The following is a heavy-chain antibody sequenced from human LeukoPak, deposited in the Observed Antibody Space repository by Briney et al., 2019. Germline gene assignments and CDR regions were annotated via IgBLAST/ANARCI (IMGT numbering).Heavy chain of an antibody. CDR3: ARIYCSSTSCYSYYYYYMDV. D-gene: IGHD2-2*02. J-gene: IGHJ6*03. V-gene: IGHV1-18*01. CDR1: GYTFTSYG. Sequence: ASVKVSCKASGYTFTSYGISWVRQAPGQGLEWMGWISAYNGNTNYAQKLQGRVTMTTDTSTSTAYMELRSLRSDDTAVYYCARIYCSSTSCYSYYYYYMDVWGKGTTVTVSS. CDR2: ISAYNGNT.